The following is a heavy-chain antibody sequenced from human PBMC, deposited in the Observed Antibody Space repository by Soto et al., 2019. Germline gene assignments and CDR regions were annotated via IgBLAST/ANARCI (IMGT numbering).Heavy chain of an antibody. Sequence: QVQLVESGGGVVQPGRSLRLSCAASGFTFSRYGFHWVRQAPGKGLEWVAVIVRDGSNKYHVDSVEGRLTISRYTSKDTLYLPMNSLRAEDTAVYYCARDDAFQNENGFDIWGQGTMVTVSS. CDR1: GFTFSRYG. CDR2: IVRDGSNK. CDR3: ARDDAFQNENGFDI. J-gene: IGHJ3*02. D-gene: IGHD1-1*01. V-gene: IGHV3-33*01.